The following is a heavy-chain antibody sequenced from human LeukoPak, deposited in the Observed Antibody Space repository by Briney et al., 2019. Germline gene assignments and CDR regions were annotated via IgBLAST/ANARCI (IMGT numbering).Heavy chain of an antibody. CDR1: GFTFSSYG. D-gene: IGHD2-15*01. J-gene: IGHJ4*02. CDR3: VKSRHCSGVTCYGIDY. Sequence: GGSLRLSCAASGFTFSSYGMHWVRQAPGKGLEWVAFIRYDGSIKYYADSVKGRFTISRDNSRNTLYLQMYRVRAEDTAVYYCVKSRHCSGVTCYGIDYWGQGTLVTVSS. CDR2: IRYDGSIK. V-gene: IGHV3-30*02.